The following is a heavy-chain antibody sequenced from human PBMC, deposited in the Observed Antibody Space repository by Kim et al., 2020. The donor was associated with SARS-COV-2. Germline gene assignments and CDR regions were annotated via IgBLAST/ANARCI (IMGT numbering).Heavy chain of an antibody. J-gene: IGHJ4*02. Sequence: VKGRFTTPRNNAKNALYLQMTSLEAEDTAVYYCAREGLLTAAMATHLDYWGQGTLVTVSS. D-gene: IGHD5-18*01. CDR3: AREGLLTAAMATHLDY. V-gene: IGHV3-21*01.